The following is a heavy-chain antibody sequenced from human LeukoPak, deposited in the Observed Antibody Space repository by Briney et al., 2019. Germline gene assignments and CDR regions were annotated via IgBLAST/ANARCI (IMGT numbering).Heavy chain of an antibody. J-gene: IGHJ4*02. V-gene: IGHV3-23*01. CDR2: IKGGGGDP. D-gene: IGHD2-15*01. CDR1: GFTFSTYA. CDR3: AKGGHDFNPFYW. Sequence: GGSLGLSCAASGFTFSTYAMGWVRQAPGKGLEWVSSIKGGGGDPFYADSVKGRFTISRDNSKNTLFLQLNSLRAEDSAVYYCAKGGHDFNPFYWWGQGTLVTVSS.